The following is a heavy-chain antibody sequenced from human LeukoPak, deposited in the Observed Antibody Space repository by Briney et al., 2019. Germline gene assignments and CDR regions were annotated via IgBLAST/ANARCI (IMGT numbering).Heavy chain of an antibody. CDR3: ARLSDSSGWGYFDY. V-gene: IGHV1-18*04. CDR2: ISAYNGNT. CDR1: GYTFTSYG. J-gene: IGHJ4*02. Sequence: ASVKVSCKASGYTFTSYGISWVRQAPGQGLEWMGWISAYNGNTNYAQKLQGRVTMTTDTSTSTAYMELRSLRSDDTAVCYCARLSDSSGWGYFDYWGQGTLVTVSS. D-gene: IGHD6-19*01.